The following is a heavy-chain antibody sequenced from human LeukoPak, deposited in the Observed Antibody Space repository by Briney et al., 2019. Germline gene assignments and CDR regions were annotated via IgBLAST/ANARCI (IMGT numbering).Heavy chain of an antibody. V-gene: IGHV3-30*04. D-gene: IGHD2-15*01. CDR3: ARPYCSGGSCYDNWFDP. CDR2: ISYDGSNK. Sequence: GGSLRLSCAASGFTFSSYAMHWVRQAPGKGLEWVAVISYDGSNKYYADSVKGRFTISRDNSKNTLYLQMSSLRAEDTAVYYCARPYCSGGSCYDNWFDPWGQGTLVTVSS. CDR1: GFTFSSYA. J-gene: IGHJ5*02.